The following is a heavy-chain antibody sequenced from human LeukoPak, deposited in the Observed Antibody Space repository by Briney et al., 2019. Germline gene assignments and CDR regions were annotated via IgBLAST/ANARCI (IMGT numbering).Heavy chain of an antibody. CDR1: GFSFSSSW. CDR3: ARDQFTKGDY. V-gene: IGHV3-7*01. Sequence: GGSLRLSCAASGFSFSSSWMTWVRQAPGKGLEWVGNIDQDGSSKYYVDSVKGRLTISRDNVKNSLYLQMNSLRADDTAVYYCARDQFTKGDYWGQGTLVTVSS. CDR2: IDQDGSSK. J-gene: IGHJ4*02. D-gene: IGHD2-8*01.